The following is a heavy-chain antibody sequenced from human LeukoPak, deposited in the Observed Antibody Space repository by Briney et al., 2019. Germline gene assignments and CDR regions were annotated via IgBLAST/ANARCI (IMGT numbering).Heavy chain of an antibody. Sequence: PSETLSLTGPVAGGSISSYYWGSIRQHPGEGLEWLGYSYYSGSTNYNPSLKSRVTISVDTSKNQFSLKLSSVTAADTAVYYCARRGVSDPRSAFDIWGQGTMVTVSS. CDR3: ARRGVSDPRSAFDI. CDR2: SYYSGST. J-gene: IGHJ3*02. V-gene: IGHV4-59*08. D-gene: IGHD1-26*01. CDR1: GGSISSYY.